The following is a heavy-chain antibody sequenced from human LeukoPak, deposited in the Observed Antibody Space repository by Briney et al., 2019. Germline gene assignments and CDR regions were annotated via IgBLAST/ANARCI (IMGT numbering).Heavy chain of an antibody. CDR3: AKSVSSRGLIIPKTSRYFDY. Sequence: GRSLRLSCAASGFTFSNYDIHWVRQAPGKGLEWVTFIWSDGSNKYYADSVKGRFTISRDNSKNTVYLQMNSLRAEDTAVYYCAKSVSSRGLIIPKTSRYFDYWGQGTLVTVSS. D-gene: IGHD3-10*01. CDR1: GFTFSNYD. J-gene: IGHJ4*02. V-gene: IGHV3-30*02. CDR2: IWSDGSNK.